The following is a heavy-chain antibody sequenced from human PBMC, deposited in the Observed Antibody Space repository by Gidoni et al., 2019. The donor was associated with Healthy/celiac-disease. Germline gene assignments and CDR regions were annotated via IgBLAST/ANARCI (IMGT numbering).Heavy chain of an antibody. CDR3: ARDRPPGYSSSWYGFDY. Sequence: EVQLVESGGGLVQPGGSLRLSCADSGFTFSSYSMNWVRQAPGKGLEWVSYISSSSSTIYYADSVKGRFTISRDNAKNSLYLQMNSLRAEDTAVYYCARDRPPGYSSSWYGFDYWGQGTLVTVSS. J-gene: IGHJ4*02. CDR2: ISSSSSTI. D-gene: IGHD6-13*01. CDR1: GFTFSSYS. V-gene: IGHV3-48*01.